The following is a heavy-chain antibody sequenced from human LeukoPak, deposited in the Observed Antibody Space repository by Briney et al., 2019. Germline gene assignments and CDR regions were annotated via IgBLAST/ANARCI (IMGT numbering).Heavy chain of an antibody. V-gene: IGHV1-69*06. D-gene: IGHD5-18*01. J-gene: IGHJ4*02. Sequence: ASVKVSCKASGGTFSSYAISWVRQAPGQGLEWMGGIIPIFGTANYAQKFQGRVTITADKSTSTAYMELSSLRSEDTAVYYCASERRIQLSPFDYWGQGTLVTVSS. CDR1: GGTFSSYA. CDR2: IIPIFGTA. CDR3: ASERRIQLSPFDY.